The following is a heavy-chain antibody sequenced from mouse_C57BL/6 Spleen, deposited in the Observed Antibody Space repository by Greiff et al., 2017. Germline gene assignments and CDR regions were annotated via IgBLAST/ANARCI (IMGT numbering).Heavy chain of an antibody. V-gene: IGHV5-17*01. J-gene: IGHJ2*01. D-gene: IGHD2-12*01. CDR2: ISSGSSTI. CDR1: GFTFSDYG. CDR3: ARGSYYPYYFGY. Sequence: EVQRVESGGGLVKPGGSLKLSCAASGFTFSDYGMHWVRQAPEKGLEWVAYISSGSSTIYYADTVKGRFTISRYNAKNTLFLQMTSLRSEDTAMYYCARGSYYPYYFGYWGQSTTLTVSS.